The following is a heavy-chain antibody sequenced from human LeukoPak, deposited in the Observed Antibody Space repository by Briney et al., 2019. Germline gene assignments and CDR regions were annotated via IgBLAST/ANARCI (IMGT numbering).Heavy chain of an antibody. CDR3: ATYTEDYSGPAFAP. D-gene: IGHD3-16*01. CDR1: GGSISSSIHY. CDR2: IHYSGNT. V-gene: IGHV4-39*07. Sequence: SETLSLTCTVSGGSISSSIHYWGWVRQSPRKGLEWIGTIHYSGNTYYNPSLRSRLTISLDTSNNQFSLKLSSVTAADTAVYYCATYTEDYSGPAFAPWGQGTLVIVSS. J-gene: IGHJ5*02.